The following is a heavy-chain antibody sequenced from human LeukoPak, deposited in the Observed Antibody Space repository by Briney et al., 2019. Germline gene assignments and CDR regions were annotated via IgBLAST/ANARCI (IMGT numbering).Heavy chain of an antibody. CDR3: ATVTKVDFNY. V-gene: IGHV3-30*09. D-gene: IGHD4-11*01. Sequence: PGRSLRLSCAASGFTFSSYTFYWFRQAPGKGLEWVASVSVEGIGRYFPGSVEGRFAISRDDSTKSVFLQMSNLRPEDTAVYFCATVTKVDFNYWGQRTLVTVSS. J-gene: IGHJ4*02. CDR1: GFTFSSYT. CDR2: VSVEGIGR.